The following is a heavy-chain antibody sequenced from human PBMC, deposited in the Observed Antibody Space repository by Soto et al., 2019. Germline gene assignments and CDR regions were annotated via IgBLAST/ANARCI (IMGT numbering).Heavy chain of an antibody. D-gene: IGHD5-18*01. CDR1: GDIVSSNNAA. J-gene: IGHJ4*02. Sequence: PSQTLSLTCAISGDIVSSNNAAWTWIRQSPSRGLEWLGRTYYRSKWYSDHTVSVKSRITINPDTPKNQFSLQLNSVTPEDTAVYYCARVDTSMVRFDYWGQGTLVTVSS. V-gene: IGHV6-1*01. CDR2: TYYRSKWYS. CDR3: ARVDTSMVRFDY.